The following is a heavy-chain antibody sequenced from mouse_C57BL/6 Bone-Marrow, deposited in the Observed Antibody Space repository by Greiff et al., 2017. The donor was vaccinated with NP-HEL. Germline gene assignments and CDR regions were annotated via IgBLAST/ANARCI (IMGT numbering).Heavy chain of an antibody. Sequence: VQLQQSGAELVKPGASVKISCKASGYTFTGYYMTWVKQRPGKSLEWIGDINPGSGSTNYNEKFKGKATLTVDKSSSTAYMQLSSLTSEDSAVYYCGRSWYFDVWGTGTTVTVSA. CDR3: GRSWYFDV. CDR2: INPGSGST. J-gene: IGHJ1*03. CDR1: GYTFTGYY. V-gene: IGHV1-55*01.